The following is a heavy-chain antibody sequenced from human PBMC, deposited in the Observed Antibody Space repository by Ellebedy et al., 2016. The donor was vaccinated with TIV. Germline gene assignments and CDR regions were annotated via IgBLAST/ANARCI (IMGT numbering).Heavy chain of an antibody. CDR2: ISYDGNNE. D-gene: IGHD6-13*01. Sequence: GESLKISCAASGFTFSSYGMHWVRQAPGKGLEWVAVISYDGNNEYYADSVKGRFTISRDNSKNTLYLRMNSLRAEDTAVYYCAKALGGAAAGSPFDYWGQGTLVTVSS. CDR1: GFTFSSYG. J-gene: IGHJ4*02. V-gene: IGHV3-30*18. CDR3: AKALGGAAAGSPFDY.